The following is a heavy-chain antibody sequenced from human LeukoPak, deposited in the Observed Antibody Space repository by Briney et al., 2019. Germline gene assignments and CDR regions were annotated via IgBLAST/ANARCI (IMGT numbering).Heavy chain of an antibody. V-gene: IGHV4-59*01. CDR1: GGSISSYY. J-gene: IGHJ4*02. CDR2: IYYSGST. Sequence: PSETLSLTCTVSGGSISSYYWSWIRQPPGKGLEWVGDIYYSGSTNYNPSLKSRGTISVDTSKNQFSLTLSSVTAADTAVYYCARVLVGSTTVTTFDYWGQGTLVTVSS. CDR3: ARVLVGSTTVTTFDY. D-gene: IGHD4-17*01.